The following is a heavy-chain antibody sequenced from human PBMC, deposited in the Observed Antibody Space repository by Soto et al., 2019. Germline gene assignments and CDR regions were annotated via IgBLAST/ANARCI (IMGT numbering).Heavy chain of an antibody. D-gene: IGHD3-22*01. Sequence: EVQLLESGGGLVQPGGSLRLSCAASGFTFSSYAMSWVRQAPGKGLEWVSAISGSGGSTYYADSVKGRFTISRDNSKNTLYLQMNSLRAEDTAVYYCAKLLTGYYYDSSGYYYFDYWGQGTLVTVSS. CDR2: ISGSGGST. V-gene: IGHV3-23*01. CDR3: AKLLTGYYYDSSGYYYFDY. CDR1: GFTFSSYA. J-gene: IGHJ4*02.